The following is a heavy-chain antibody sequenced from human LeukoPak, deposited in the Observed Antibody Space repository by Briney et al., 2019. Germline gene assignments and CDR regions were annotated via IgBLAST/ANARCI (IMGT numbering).Heavy chain of an antibody. CDR2: IYYSGST. CDR1: GGSISSGGYY. J-gene: IGHJ6*02. Sequence: PSETLSLTCTVSGGSISSGGYYWSWLRQHPGKGLEWLGYIYYSGSTYYNPSLKSRVTISVDTSKNQFSLKLSSVTAADTAVYYCARTISDYYYGMDVWGQGTTVTVSS. D-gene: IGHD5-24*01. CDR3: ARTISDYYYGMDV. V-gene: IGHV4-31*03.